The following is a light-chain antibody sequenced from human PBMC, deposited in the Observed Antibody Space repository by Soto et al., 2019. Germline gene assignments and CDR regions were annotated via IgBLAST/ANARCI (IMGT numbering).Light chain of an antibody. CDR3: QQSYSTPRT. J-gene: IGKJ1*01. V-gene: IGKV1-39*01. Sequence: DIQLTQSPSFLSASVGDRVTITCRASQGISTYLAWYQQKPGKAPKLLIYAASTLQSGVPSRFSGSGSGTDFTLTISSLQPEDFATYYCQQSYSTPRTCGQGTKGDIK. CDR2: AAS. CDR1: QGISTY.